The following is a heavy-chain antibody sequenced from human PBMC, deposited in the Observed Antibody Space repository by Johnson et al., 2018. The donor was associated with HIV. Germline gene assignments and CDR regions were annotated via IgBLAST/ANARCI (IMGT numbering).Heavy chain of an antibody. CDR2: IYSGGST. CDR3: AIIAAGNVLDV. Sequence: VQLVESGGGLIQPGGSLRLSCAASGFTVSSNYMSWVRQAPGKGLEWVSVIYSGGSTYYADSVKGRFTISRDNSKSTLFLEMNSLSAEDTAMYYCAIIAAGNVLDVWGQGTVVTVSS. CDR1: GFTVSSNY. V-gene: IGHV3-53*01. D-gene: IGHD6-13*01. J-gene: IGHJ3*01.